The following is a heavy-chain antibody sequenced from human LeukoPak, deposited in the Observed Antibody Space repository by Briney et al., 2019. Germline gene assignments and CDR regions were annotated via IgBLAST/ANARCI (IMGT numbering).Heavy chain of an antibody. CDR2: INGDGSST. V-gene: IGHV3-74*01. J-gene: IGHJ3*02. CDR3: IRDYGAVGTTNAFDI. Sequence: GGSLRLSCAASGFTFSRYWMHWVRQAPGEGLVWVSRINGDGSSTSYADFVKGRFTISRDNAKNTLYLQMNSLRVEDTAVYYCIRDYGAVGTTNAFDIWGPGTMVTVSS. CDR1: GFTFSRYW. D-gene: IGHD1-14*01.